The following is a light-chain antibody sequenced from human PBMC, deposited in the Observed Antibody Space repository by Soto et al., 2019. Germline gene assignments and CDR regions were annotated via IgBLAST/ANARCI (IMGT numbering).Light chain of an antibody. CDR1: RSSSSY. J-gene: IGKJ3*01. CDR2: AAS. CDR3: QQSYSTPRT. V-gene: IGKV1-39*01. Sequence: DIQMTQSPSSLSSSVGDRVTITCRASRSSSSYLNWYQQKPGKAPKLLIYAASSLQRGVPSRFSGSGSGTDFTLTISSLQPEDFAIFYCQQSYSTPRTFGPGTKVDIK.